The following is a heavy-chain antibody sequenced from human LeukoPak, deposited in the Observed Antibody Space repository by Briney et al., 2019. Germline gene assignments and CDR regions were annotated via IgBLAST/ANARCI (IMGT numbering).Heavy chain of an antibody. CDR3: ARGPRDSSGWYTGSYYFDY. CDR2: IYHSGST. CDR1: GGSISSGGYY. V-gene: IGHV4-30-2*01. D-gene: IGHD6-19*01. J-gene: IGHJ4*02. Sequence: SETLSLTCTVSGGSISSGGYYWSWIRQPPGKGLEWIGYIYHSGSTYYNPSLKSRVTISVDRSKNQFSLKLSSVTAADTAVYYCARGPRDSSGWYTGSYYFDYWGQGTLVTVSS.